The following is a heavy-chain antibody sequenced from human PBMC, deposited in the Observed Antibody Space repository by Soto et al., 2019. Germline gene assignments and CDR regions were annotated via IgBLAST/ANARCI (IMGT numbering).Heavy chain of an antibody. CDR3: ARVGSSSFFDY. V-gene: IGHV1-46*01. D-gene: IGHD6-13*01. CDR1: GYTFSAYY. J-gene: IGHJ4*02. Sequence: ASVKVSCKASGYTFSAYYTHWVRQAPGQGLEWMGWMNPKSGGSTSYAQKFQGRVTMTRDTSTSTVYMELSSLRSEDTAVYYCARVGSSSFFDYWGQGTLVTVSS. CDR2: MNPKSGGST.